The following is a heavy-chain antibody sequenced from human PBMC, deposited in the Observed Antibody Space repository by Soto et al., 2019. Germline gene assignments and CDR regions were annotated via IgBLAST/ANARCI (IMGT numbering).Heavy chain of an antibody. CDR2: INSDGSST. CDR3: ARGGVGKYCSSSSCYTWVFDY. J-gene: IGHJ4*02. Sequence: EVQLVESGGGLVQPGGSLRLYCAASGFTFSNYWMHWVRQAPGKGLVWVSRINSDGSSTSYADSVKGRFTISRDNAKNTLSLEMNSLRADATDMYYCARGGVGKYCSSSSCYTWVFDYWGQGTLVTVSS. CDR1: GFTFSNYW. D-gene: IGHD2-2*02. V-gene: IGHV3-74*01.